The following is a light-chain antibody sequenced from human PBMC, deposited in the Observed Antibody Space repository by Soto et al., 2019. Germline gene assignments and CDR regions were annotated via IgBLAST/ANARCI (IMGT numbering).Light chain of an antibody. Sequence: QSALTQPPSLSGSPGQSVTISCTGTNSDVGSYDRVSWYQQPPGIAPKLMIYEVSHRPSGVPDRFSGSKSGNTASLTISGLQAEDEGDYYCCSYTSSTTLFVFGTGTKLTVL. CDR3: CSYTSSTTLFV. V-gene: IGLV2-18*02. J-gene: IGLJ1*01. CDR1: NSDVGSYDR. CDR2: EVS.